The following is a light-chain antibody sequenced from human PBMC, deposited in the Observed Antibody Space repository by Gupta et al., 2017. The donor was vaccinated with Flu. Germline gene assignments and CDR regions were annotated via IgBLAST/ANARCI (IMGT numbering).Light chain of an antibody. CDR1: SANVGNQG. J-gene: IGLJ3*02. Sequence: QAGLTQPPSESTGLGQTATLTCTGNSANVGNQGAAWLQQHRGHPPKLLSYRNNNRPSGISERFSASRSGNTASLTITGLQPEDEADYYCSAWDSSLSARLFGGGTSLTVL. CDR3: SAWDSSLSARL. V-gene: IGLV10-54*04. CDR2: RNN.